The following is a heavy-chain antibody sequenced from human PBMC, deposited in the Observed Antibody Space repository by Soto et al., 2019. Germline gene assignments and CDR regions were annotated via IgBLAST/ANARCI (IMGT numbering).Heavy chain of an antibody. J-gene: IGHJ4*02. CDR1: GDSIATNHW. D-gene: IGHD6-13*01. Sequence: QVQLQESGPGLVKPSGTLSLTCAVSGDSIATNHWWSWVRQSPGKGLEWIVDIHHTGSINYNPALKSRVTISRDKSKNEFSLIVTSVTAADTAVYYCARNPSSHWYVFDFWGQGTLVTVSS. CDR3: ARNPSSHWYVFDF. CDR2: IHHTGSI. V-gene: IGHV4-4*02.